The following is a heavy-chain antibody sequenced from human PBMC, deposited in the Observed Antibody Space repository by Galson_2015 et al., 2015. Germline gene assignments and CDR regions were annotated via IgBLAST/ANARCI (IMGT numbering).Heavy chain of an antibody. V-gene: IGHV1-3*01. CDR1: GYTFTSYA. CDR3: AREYSSSATGAFNI. J-gene: IGHJ3*02. Sequence: SVKVSCKASGYTFTSYAVHWVRQAPGQRLEWMGWIIAGNGDTRYSQNFQGRVTITRDTSASTVHMELSSLGFEDTAVYFCAREYSSSATGAFNIWGQGTTVTVSS. D-gene: IGHD6-25*01. CDR2: IIAGNGDT.